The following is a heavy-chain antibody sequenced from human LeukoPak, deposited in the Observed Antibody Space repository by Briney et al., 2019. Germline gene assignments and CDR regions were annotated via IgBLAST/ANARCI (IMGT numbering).Heavy chain of an antibody. J-gene: IGHJ4*02. Sequence: GASVKVSCKASGYTFTGYYMHWVRQAPGQGLEWMGWINPNSGGTNYAQKFQGRVTMTRDTSISTAYMELSRLRSEDTAVYYCARAQGRYCSSTSCSGHLYFDYWGQGTLVTVSS. CDR3: ARAQGRYCSSTSCSGHLYFDY. CDR2: INPNSGGT. V-gene: IGHV1-2*02. D-gene: IGHD2-2*01. CDR1: GYTFTGYY.